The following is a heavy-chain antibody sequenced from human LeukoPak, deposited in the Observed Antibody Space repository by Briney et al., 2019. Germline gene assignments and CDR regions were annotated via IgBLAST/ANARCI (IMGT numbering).Heavy chain of an antibody. Sequence: ASVKVSCKASGYTVTSYDINWVRQATVQGLEWMGWMNPNSGNTGYAQKFQGRVTMTRNTSISTAYMELSSLRSDDTAVYYCARKGITMVRGWYYYYGMDVWGQGTTVTVSS. D-gene: IGHD3-10*01. CDR3: ARKGITMVRGWYYYYGMDV. V-gene: IGHV1-8*01. CDR1: GYTVTSYD. J-gene: IGHJ6*02. CDR2: MNPNSGNT.